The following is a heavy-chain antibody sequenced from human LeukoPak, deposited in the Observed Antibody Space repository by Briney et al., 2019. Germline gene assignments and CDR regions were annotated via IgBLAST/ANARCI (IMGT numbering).Heavy chain of an antibody. CDR1: VDSISTFY. CDR2: TYTGGGH. D-gene: IGHD6-19*01. Sequence: TTSETLSLPWIVHVDSISTFYCSWIRPLAGKILEWIGRTYTGGGHNYNTSLKSRVTLSVATSKNQCSRKLSFVTAAATAVYYCAMSGGSGWPLGYWGEGTLVTVSS. J-gene: IGHJ4*02. V-gene: IGHV4-4*07. CDR3: AMSGGSGWPLGY.